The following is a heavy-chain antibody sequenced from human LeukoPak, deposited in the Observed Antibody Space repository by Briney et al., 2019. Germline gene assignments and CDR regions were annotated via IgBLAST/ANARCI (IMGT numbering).Heavy chain of an antibody. J-gene: IGHJ6*02. CDR1: GYTFTSYG. D-gene: IGHD3-10*01. Sequence: GASVKVSRKASGYTFTSYGISWVRQAPGQGLEWMGWISAYNGNTNYAQKLQGRVTMTTDTSTSTAYMELRSLRSDDTAVYYCARDLGSGSYFYYYYGMDVWGQGTTVTVSS. V-gene: IGHV1-18*01. CDR3: ARDLGSGSYFYYYYGMDV. CDR2: ISAYNGNT.